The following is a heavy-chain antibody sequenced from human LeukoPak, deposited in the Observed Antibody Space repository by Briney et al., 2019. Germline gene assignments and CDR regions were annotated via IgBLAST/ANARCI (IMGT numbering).Heavy chain of an antibody. V-gene: IGHV3-23*01. J-gene: IGHJ4*02. CDR3: AKEIGEDDSSGYPFDY. Sequence: GSLRLSCAASGFTFSSYAMSWVRQAPGKGLGWVSAISGSGGRTYYADSVKGRFTISRDNSKNTLYLQMNSLRAEDTAVYYCAKEIGEDDSSGYPFDYWGQGTLVTVSS. CDR1: GFTFSSYA. D-gene: IGHD3-22*01. CDR2: ISGSGGRT.